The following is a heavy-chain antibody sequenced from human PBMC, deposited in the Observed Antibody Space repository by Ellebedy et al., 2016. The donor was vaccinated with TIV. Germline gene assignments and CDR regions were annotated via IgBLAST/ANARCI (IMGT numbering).Heavy chain of an antibody. J-gene: IGHJ6*02. CDR3: ARHNSAPNYYGSGRDGMNYYYGMDV. CDR1: GFTFSSYG. D-gene: IGHD3-10*01. V-gene: IGHV3-30*03. CDR2: ISYDGSNK. Sequence: GESLKISCAASGFTFSSYGMHWVRQAPGKGLEWVAVISYDGSNKYYADSVKGRFTISRDNSKNSLYLQMNSLRAEDTAVYYCARHNSAPNYYGSGRDGMNYYYGMDVWGQGTTVTVSS.